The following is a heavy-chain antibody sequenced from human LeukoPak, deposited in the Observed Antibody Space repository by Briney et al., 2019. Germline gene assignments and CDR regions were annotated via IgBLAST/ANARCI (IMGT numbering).Heavy chain of an antibody. V-gene: IGHV3-53*01. CDR1: GFTVSSNY. Sequence: GGSLRLSCAASGFTVSSNYMSWVRQAPGKGLEWVSVIYSGGSTYYADSVKGRSTISRDNSKNTLYLQMNSLRAEDTAVYYCARDRSSGYYYGMDVWGQGTTVTVSS. CDR2: IYSGGST. D-gene: IGHD6-6*01. J-gene: IGHJ6*02. CDR3: ARDRSSGYYYGMDV.